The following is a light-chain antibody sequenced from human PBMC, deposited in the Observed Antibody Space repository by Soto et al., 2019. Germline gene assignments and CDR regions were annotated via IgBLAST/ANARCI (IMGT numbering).Light chain of an antibody. CDR2: GAS. CDR3: QQYNNWPFT. J-gene: IGKJ3*01. Sequence: EIVMTQSPATLSVSPGERATLSCRAGQSVNSHLAWYRQKPGQAPRLLIYGASTRATGIPARFSGSGSGTEFTLTISSLQSEDFAVYYCQQYNNWPFTFGPGTRVDIK. CDR1: QSVNSH. V-gene: IGKV3-15*01.